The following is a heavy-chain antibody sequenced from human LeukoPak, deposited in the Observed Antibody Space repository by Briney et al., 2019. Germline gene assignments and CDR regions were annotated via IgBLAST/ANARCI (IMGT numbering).Heavy chain of an antibody. CDR1: GYIFTSYA. V-gene: IGHV1-3*01. CDR2: INVNNGNT. D-gene: IGHD3-10*01. J-gene: IGHJ4*02. CDR3: AREKDGSGTYSLGY. Sequence: ASVTVSCKASGYIFTSYAIHWVRQAPGQRLDWMGWINVNNGNTKYSQNLQGRVTISRDTSATTAYMEVTSLTSEDTAVYYCAREKDGSGTYSLGYWGQGTLVTVSS.